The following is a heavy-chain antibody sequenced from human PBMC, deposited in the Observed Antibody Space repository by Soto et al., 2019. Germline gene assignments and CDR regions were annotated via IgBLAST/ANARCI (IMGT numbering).Heavy chain of an antibody. V-gene: IGHV4-39*01. J-gene: IGHJ4*02. CDR1: GGSISSSSYY. D-gene: IGHD3-10*01. CDR2: IYYSGST. Sequence: SETLSLTCTVSGGSISSSSYYWGWIRQPPGKGLEWIGSIYYSGSTYYNPSLKSRVTISVDTSKNQFSLKLSSVTAADTAVYYCASGGGVLLWFGELFPDLAGCYFDYWGQGTLVTVSS. CDR3: ASGGGVLLWFGELFPDLAGCYFDY.